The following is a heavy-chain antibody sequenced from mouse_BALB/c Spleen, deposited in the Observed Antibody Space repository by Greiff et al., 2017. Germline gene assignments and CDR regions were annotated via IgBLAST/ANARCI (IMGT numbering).Heavy chain of an antibody. CDR3: TRGGYYFDD. CDR2: IDPADGNT. D-gene: IGHD1-1*02. Sequence: EVQLQQSGAELVKPGASVKLSCTASGFNIKDTYMHWVKQRPEQGLEWIGRIDPADGNTKYDQKFKGKATIAADTSSNTAYLQLSSLTSEDTAVYYCTRGGYYFDDWGQGTTLTVSS. CDR1: GFNIKDTY. V-gene: IGHV14-3*02. J-gene: IGHJ2*01.